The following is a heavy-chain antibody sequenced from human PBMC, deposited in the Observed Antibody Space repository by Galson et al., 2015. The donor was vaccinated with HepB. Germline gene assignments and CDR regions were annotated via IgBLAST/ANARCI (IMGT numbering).Heavy chain of an antibody. D-gene: IGHD6-13*01. Sequence: SLRLSCAASGFTFSNAWMSWVRQAPGKGLEWVGRIKSKTDGGTTDYAAPVKGRFTISRDDSKNTLYLQMNSLKTEDTAVYYCEQQLVRGGSQYYYYMDVWGKGTTVTVSS. CDR1: GFTFSNAW. J-gene: IGHJ6*03. CDR2: IKSKTDGGTT. V-gene: IGHV3-15*01. CDR3: EQQLVRGGSQYYYYMDV.